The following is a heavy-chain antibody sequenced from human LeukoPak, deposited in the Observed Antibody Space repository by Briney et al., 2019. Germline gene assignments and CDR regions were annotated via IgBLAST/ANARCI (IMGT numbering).Heavy chain of an antibody. D-gene: IGHD1-26*01. CDR1: GGSISTFH. CDR3: ARSDGIVGEEAWFDP. Sequence: PSETLSLTCSVSGGSISTFHWHWIRQPPGKGLEWVGYIFSSDITNYNPSLRSRVTISVDTSKNQFSLKLMSVTAADTAVYFCARSDGIVGEEAWFDPWGQGTLVTVSS. CDR2: IFSSDIT. V-gene: IGHV4-4*09. J-gene: IGHJ5*02.